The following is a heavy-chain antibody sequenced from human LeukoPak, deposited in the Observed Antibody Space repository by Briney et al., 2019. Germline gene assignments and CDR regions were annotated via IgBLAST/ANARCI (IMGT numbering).Heavy chain of an antibody. D-gene: IGHD3-16*01. Sequence: GGSLRLSCAASGLSFSTFAMSWVRQGPARGLEWVSSLRGNGETFYADSVKGRFTLSSDISRNTVYLQLNNLRVEDTAIYYCGRASWVSSTDAVRWGQGTLVTVS. J-gene: IGHJ4*02. CDR3: GRASWVSSTDAVR. CDR1: GLSFSTFA. V-gene: IGHV3-23*01. CDR2: LRGNGET.